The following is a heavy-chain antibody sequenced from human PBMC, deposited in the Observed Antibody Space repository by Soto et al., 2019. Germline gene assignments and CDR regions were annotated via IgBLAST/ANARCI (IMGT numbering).Heavy chain of an antibody. J-gene: IGHJ5*02. V-gene: IGHV4-39*07. CDR2: FYHSVTT. Sequence: SETLSLTCTVSGSSISSSGYYWGWIRQPPGRGLEWIGSFYHSVTTYYNPSLKTRLTISADTSKNEISLDLNAVTAADTAVYYCVRDFGDLQDFWSGPDQWGQGVPVTVSS. CDR1: GSSISSSGYY. D-gene: IGHD3-3*01. CDR3: VRDFGDLQDFWSGPDQ.